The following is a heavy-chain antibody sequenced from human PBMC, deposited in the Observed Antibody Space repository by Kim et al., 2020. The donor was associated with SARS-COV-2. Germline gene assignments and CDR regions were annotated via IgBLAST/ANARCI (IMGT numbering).Heavy chain of an antibody. V-gene: IGHV3-7*01. CDR1: GFTFSSYW. D-gene: IGHD6-19*01. CDR3: ARETRSGWRSYFDY. CDR2: IKQDGSEK. J-gene: IGHJ4*02. Sequence: GGSLRLSCAASGFTFSSYWMSWVRQAPGKGLEWVANIKQDGSEKYYVDSVKGRFTISRDNAKNSLYLQMNSLRAEDTAVYYCARETRSGWRSYFDYWGQGNLGTVSS.